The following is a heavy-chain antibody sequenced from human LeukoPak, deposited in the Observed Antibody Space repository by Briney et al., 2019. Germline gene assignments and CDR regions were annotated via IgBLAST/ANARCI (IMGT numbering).Heavy chain of an antibody. CDR3: ARDGRAAAARYNWFDP. D-gene: IGHD6-13*01. CDR1: GGSINTGSNY. J-gene: IGHJ5*02. Sequence: SQTLSLTCSVSGGSINTGSNYWSWIRQPAGKGLEWIGRIYTSGSTNYNPSLKTRVTISVDTSKNQFSLRLSSVTAADTAVYYCARDGRAAAARYNWFDPWGQGTLVTVSS. V-gene: IGHV4-61*02. CDR2: IYTSGST.